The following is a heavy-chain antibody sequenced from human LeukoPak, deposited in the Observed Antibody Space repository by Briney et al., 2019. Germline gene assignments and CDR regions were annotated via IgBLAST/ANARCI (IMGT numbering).Heavy chain of an antibody. CDR2: IYYSGST. V-gene: IGHV4-39*01. Sequence: SETLSLTCTVSGGSISSSSYYWGWIRQPPGKGLEWIGSIYYSGSTYYNPSLKSRVTISVDTSKNQFSLKLSSVTAADTAVYYCAREIYYDSSGYYSAPLPDYWGQGTLVTVSS. CDR3: AREIYYDSSGYYSAPLPDY. CDR1: GGSISSSSYY. J-gene: IGHJ4*02. D-gene: IGHD3-22*01.